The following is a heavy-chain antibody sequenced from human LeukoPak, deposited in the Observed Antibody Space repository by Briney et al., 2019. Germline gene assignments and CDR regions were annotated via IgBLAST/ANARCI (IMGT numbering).Heavy chain of an antibody. CDR2: IIPIFGTA. Sequence: WASVKVSCKASGGTFSSYAISWVRQAPGQGLEWMGGIIPIFGTANYAQKFQGRVTITTVESTSTAYMELSSLRSEDTAVYYCARDALIAARGWFDPWGQGTLVTVSS. V-gene: IGHV1-69*05. J-gene: IGHJ5*02. CDR3: ARDALIAARGWFDP. D-gene: IGHD6-6*01. CDR1: GGTFSSYA.